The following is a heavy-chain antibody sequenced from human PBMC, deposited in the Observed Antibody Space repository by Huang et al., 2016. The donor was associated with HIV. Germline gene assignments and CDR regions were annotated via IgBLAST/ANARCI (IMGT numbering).Heavy chain of an antibody. V-gene: IGHV1-18*01. J-gene: IGHJ6*03. CDR3: ARGDGIQLWLLGYYYMDV. CDR1: GYTFSRFG. Sequence: QVQLVQSGAEVKKPGASVKVSCKASGYTFSRFGISWVRQAPGQGLEWVGWICVYNGNTKCAQKVQGRLTMTTDTSTSTAYMELRSLRSDDTAVYYCARGDGIQLWLLGYYYMDVWGNGTTVTVSS. D-gene: IGHD5-18*01. CDR2: ICVYNGNT.